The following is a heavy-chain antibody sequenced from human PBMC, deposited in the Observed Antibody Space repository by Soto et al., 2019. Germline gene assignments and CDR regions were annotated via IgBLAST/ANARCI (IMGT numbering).Heavy chain of an antibody. V-gene: IGHV3-23*01. CDR2: LSGCGGSP. CDR3: AKXLFTPLITIIGVAPPPD. CDR1: GXTFSSYA. J-gene: IGHJ4*02. D-gene: IGHD3-3*01. Sequence: GVSLRLSCAASGXTFSSYAMSWVRQAPGEGLGWVSALSGCGGSPYYADSVKGRFTISRDNSQNTLYLQMTSLRAEDTAVYYCAKXLFTPLITIIGVAPPPDWGQGTLGSASS.